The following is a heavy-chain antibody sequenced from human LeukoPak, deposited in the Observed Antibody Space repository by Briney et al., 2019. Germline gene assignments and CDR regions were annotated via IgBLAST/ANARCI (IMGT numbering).Heavy chain of an antibody. CDR3: ARGKYSYGY. J-gene: IGHJ4*02. D-gene: IGHD5-18*01. CDR1: GGSFSGYY. CDR2: INNSGST. Sequence: SETLSLTCAVYGGSFSGYYWSWIRQPAGKGLEWIGEINNSGSTNYNPSLKSRVTISVDTSKNQFSLKLSSVTAADTAVYYCARGKYSYGYWGQGALVTVSS. V-gene: IGHV4-34*01.